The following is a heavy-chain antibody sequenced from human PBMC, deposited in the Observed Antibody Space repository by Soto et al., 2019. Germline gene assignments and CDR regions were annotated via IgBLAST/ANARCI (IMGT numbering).Heavy chain of an antibody. J-gene: IGHJ2*01. CDR2: TSGGGDVA. D-gene: IGHD4-17*01. Sequence: EVQLLESGGGLIQPGGSLRLSCTASGFTFINYAMNWVRQAPGKGLEWVSGTSGGGDVAFYADSVKGRFAISRDNSKNTLSLQMTSLRAEDTALYYCVKKSIGTVTNPVYWSFDLWGRGTLFTVSS. CDR3: VKKSIGTVTNPVYWSFDL. V-gene: IGHV3-23*01. CDR1: GFTFINYA.